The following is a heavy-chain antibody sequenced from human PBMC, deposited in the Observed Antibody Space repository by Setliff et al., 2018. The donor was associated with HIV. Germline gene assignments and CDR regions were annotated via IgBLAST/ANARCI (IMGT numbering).Heavy chain of an antibody. V-gene: IGHV1-2*02. CDR3: ALASIVSTARWNH. D-gene: IGHD1-26*01. CDR2: INPNSGAT. J-gene: IGHJ5*02. CDR1: GYTFSGYY. Sequence: GASVKVSCKASGYTFSGYYLHGVRRAPGQGLEWMGWINPNSGATNYAQNFQGRVTMTRDTSISTAYMDLSSLTSDDTAVYYCALASIVSTARWNHWGRGTLVTVSS.